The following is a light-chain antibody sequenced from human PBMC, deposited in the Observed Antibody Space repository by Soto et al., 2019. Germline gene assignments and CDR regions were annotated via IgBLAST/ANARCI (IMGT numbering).Light chain of an antibody. V-gene: IGLV1-44*01. CDR1: NSNIGRND. CDR2: SND. CDR3: AAWDDTLRARV. J-gene: IGLJ2*01. Sequence: QSVLAQPPSASGTPGQRVTISCSGSNSNIGRNDVTWYQQVPGTAPQCLIYSNDQRPSGVPDRISGSRSGTSASLAISGLQSGHEAEYYCAAWDDTLRARVFGGGTQLTVL.